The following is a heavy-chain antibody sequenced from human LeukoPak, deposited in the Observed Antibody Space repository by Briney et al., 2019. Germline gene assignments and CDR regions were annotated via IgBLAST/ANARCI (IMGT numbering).Heavy chain of an antibody. D-gene: IGHD6-13*01. CDR1: GGSISSYY. J-gene: IGHJ4*01. CDR2: IYYSGST. V-gene: IGHV4-59*08. CDR3: ARLAAAGTGSTFVDY. Sequence: SETLSLTCTVSGGSISSYYWSWIRQPPGKGLEWIGYIYYSGSTNYNPSLKSRVTISVDTSKNQFSLMLSSVTAADTAVYYCARLAAAGTGSTFVDYWGQGTLVTVSS.